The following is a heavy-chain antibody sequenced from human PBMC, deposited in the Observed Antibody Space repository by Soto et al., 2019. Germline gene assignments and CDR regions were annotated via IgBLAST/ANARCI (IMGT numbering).Heavy chain of an antibody. D-gene: IGHD6-19*01. CDR3: AKIAVAGDTNYYVMDV. Sequence: QVQLVESGGGVVQPGRSLRLSCVASGFSFSSYGMHWVRQAPGKGLEWVAVISYDGSNKYYADSVKGRFTSSRDSSKNTLYLQMNSLRAEDTAVYYCAKIAVAGDTNYYVMDVWGQGTTVTVSS. V-gene: IGHV3-30*18. J-gene: IGHJ6*02. CDR2: ISYDGSNK. CDR1: GFSFSSYG.